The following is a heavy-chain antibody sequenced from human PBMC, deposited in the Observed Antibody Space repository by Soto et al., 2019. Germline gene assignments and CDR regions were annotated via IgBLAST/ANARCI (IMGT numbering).Heavy chain of an antibody. Sequence: GGSLGLSCVASGFAFGNYPMAWVRQTPGKGLQWISTISGSGGMTDYEDSVRGRFTVSIDHSKDTVHLQMTSLRADDTAVYYCAKDRTMARGIRAFDIWGQGTTVTVSS. D-gene: IGHD3-10*01. CDR2: ISGSGGMT. CDR3: AKDRTMARGIRAFDI. V-gene: IGHV3-23*01. J-gene: IGHJ3*02. CDR1: GFAFGNYP.